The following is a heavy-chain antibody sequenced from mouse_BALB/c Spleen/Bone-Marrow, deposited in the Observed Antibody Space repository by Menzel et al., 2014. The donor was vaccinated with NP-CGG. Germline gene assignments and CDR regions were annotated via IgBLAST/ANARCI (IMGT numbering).Heavy chain of an antibody. CDR2: IYPGDGDT. CDR1: GYAFRSSW. V-gene: IGHV1-82*01. CDR3: ARQVVQDY. J-gene: IGHJ2*01. Sequence: QDQLQQSGPELVKPGASVKISCRASGYAFRSSWMNWVKQRPGQGLEWIGRIYPGDGDTNYNGKFKGKATLTADKSSSTAYMQLSSLTSEDSAVYSCARQVVQDYWGQGTTRTVAS. D-gene: IGHD6-2*01.